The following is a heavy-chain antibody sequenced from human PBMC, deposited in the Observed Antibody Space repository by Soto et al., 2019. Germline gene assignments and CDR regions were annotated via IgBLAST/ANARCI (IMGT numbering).Heavy chain of an antibody. D-gene: IGHD3-3*01. V-gene: IGHV4-59*01. CDR1: GGSISIYY. CDR3: ARDRAYDFWSGYHWFDP. Sequence: SETLSLTCTVSGGSISIYYWSWIRHPPGKGLEWIGYIYYSGSTNYNPSLKSRVTISVDTSKNQFSLKLSSVTAADTAVYYCARDRAYDFWSGYHWFDPWGQGTLVTVPQ. J-gene: IGHJ5*02. CDR2: IYYSGST.